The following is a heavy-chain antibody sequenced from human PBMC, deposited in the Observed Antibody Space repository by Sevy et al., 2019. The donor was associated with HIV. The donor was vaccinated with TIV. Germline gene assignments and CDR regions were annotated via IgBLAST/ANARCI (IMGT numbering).Heavy chain of an antibody. CDR1: GFSYSSYG. CDR2: IQYDGSNK. Sequence: GGSLRLSCAASGFSYSSYGMHWVRQAPGKGLEWVAYIQYDGSNKDYADSVKGRFTISRVNSKNTLDLQMNRLRVEDTAVYYCVKEGGGEGGDHWGQGTLVTVSS. V-gene: IGHV3-30*02. D-gene: IGHD2-21*01. CDR3: VKEGGGEGGDH. J-gene: IGHJ4*02.